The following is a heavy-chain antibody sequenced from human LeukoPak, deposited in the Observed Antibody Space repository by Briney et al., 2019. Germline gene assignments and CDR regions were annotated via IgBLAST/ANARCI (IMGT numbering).Heavy chain of an antibody. J-gene: IGHJ4*02. CDR1: SGSVNSGSYY. CDR2: IYYSGST. CDR3: VRRAGYTSSWYEY. Sequence: SKTLSLTCTVSSGSVNSGSYYWNWIRQPPGKRLEWIGYIYYSGSTNYNPSLKSRVTISLDTSKNQLSLKLSSVTAADTAVYYCVRRAGYTSSWYEYWGQGTLVTVSS. V-gene: IGHV4-61*01. D-gene: IGHD6-13*01.